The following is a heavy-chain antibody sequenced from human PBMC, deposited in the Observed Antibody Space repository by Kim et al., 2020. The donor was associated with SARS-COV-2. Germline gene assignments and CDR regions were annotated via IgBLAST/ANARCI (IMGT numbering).Heavy chain of an antibody. CDR2: ISNTGRTI. J-gene: IGHJ4*02. Sequence: GGSLRLSCAASGFIFSDYDMNWVRQAPGKGLEWVSYISNTGRTIYYADSVKGRFTISRDNVENSLYLQMNSLRAEDTAFYYCARDYGGTSGGSYFDSWGQGTLVTVSS. CDR3: ARDYGGTSGGSYFDS. D-gene: IGHD4-17*01. CDR1: GFIFSDYD. V-gene: IGHV3-48*03.